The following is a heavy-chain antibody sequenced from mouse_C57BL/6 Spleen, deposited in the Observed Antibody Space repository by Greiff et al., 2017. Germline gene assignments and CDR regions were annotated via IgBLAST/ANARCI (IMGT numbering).Heavy chain of an antibody. CDR2: INPNYGTT. V-gene: IGHV1-39*01. D-gene: IGHD2-10*02. Sequence: EVKLVESGPELVKPGASVKISCKASGYSFTDYNMNWVKQSNGKSLEWIGVINPNYGTTSYNQKFKGKATLTVDQSSSTAYMQLNSLTSEDSAVYYCASEGYGTPMDYWGQGTSVTVSS. CDR3: ASEGYGTPMDY. J-gene: IGHJ4*01. CDR1: GYSFTDYN.